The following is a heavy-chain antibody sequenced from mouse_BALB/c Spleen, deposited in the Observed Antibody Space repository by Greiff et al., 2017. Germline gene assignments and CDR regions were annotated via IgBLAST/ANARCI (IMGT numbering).Heavy chain of an antibody. J-gene: IGHJ4*01. Sequence: QVQLKESGAELVRPGVSVKISCKGSGYTFTDYAMHWVKQSHAKSLEWIGVISTYYGDASYNQKFKGKATMTVDKSSSTAYMELARLTSEDSAIYYCARGYGSSQRAMDYWGQGTSVTVSS. CDR2: ISTYYGDA. CDR1: GYTFTDYA. D-gene: IGHD1-1*01. CDR3: ARGYGSSQRAMDY. V-gene: IGHV1S137*01.